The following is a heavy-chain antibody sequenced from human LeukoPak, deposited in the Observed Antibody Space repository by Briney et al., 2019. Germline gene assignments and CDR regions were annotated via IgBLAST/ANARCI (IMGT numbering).Heavy chain of an antibody. CDR2: INHSGST. D-gene: IGHD4-17*01. CDR3: ARANVDYGPSAFDI. J-gene: IGHJ3*02. CDR1: GGSFSGYY. V-gene: IGHV4-34*01. Sequence: PSETLSLTCAVYGGSFSGYYWSWIRQPPGKGLEWIGEINHSGSTNYNPSLKSRVTISVDTSKNQFSLKLSSVTAADTAVYYCARANVDYGPSAFDIWGQGTMVTVSS.